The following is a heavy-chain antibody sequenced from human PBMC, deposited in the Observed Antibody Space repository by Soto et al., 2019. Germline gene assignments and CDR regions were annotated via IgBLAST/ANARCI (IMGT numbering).Heavy chain of an antibody. CDR3: ARPTYYYDSSGYSWIFDY. J-gene: IGHJ4*02. V-gene: IGHV4-39*01. CDR1: GGSISSSRYY. CDR2: IYYSGST. Sequence: LPLTFTVSGGSISSSRYYWGCIRQPPGKRLEWSGSIYYSGSTYYNPSLKSRVTISVDTSKNQFSLKLSSVTAADTAVYYCARPTYYYDSSGYSWIFDYWGQGTLVTVSS. D-gene: IGHD3-22*01.